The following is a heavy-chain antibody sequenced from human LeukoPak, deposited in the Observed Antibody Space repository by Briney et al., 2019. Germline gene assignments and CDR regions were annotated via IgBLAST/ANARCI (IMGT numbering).Heavy chain of an antibody. CDR1: GFTFSSYS. D-gene: IGHD2-15*01. V-gene: IGHV3-48*04. CDR2: ISSSSITI. J-gene: IGHJ4*02. CDR3: ARDRGGSYSAIDY. Sequence: GGSLRLSCAASGFTFSSYSLNWVRQAPGKGLEQVSFISSSSITIYYADSVKGRFTISRDNAEKSLYLQMNSLRAEDTAVYYCARDRGGSYSAIDYWGQGTLVTVSS.